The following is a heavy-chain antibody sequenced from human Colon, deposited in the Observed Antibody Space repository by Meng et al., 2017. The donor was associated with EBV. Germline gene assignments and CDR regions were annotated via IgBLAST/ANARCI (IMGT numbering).Heavy chain of an antibody. V-gene: IGHV4-30-4*01. CDR2: IHHSGSA. J-gene: IGHJ4*02. CDR3: ASFDHIPRRNYFDY. CDR1: GGSMSSGNYY. D-gene: IGHD2-21*01. Sequence: QVQLQESGPGLVEPSQTLSLTYTVSGGSMSSGNYYWSWIRQPPGKGLEWIGYIHHSGSAYYNPSLKSRVSISVDTSKNQFSLNLNSMTAADTAVYYCASFDHIPRRNYFDYWGQGTLVTVSS.